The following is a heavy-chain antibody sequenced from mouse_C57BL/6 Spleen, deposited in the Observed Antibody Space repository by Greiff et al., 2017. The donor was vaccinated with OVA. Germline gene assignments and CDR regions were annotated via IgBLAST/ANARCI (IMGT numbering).Heavy chain of an antibody. V-gene: IGHV5-16*01. Sequence: EVQLVESEGGLVQPGSSMKLSCTASGFTFSDYYLAWVRQVPEKGLEWVANINYDGSSTYYLDSLKSRFIISRDNAKNILYLQMSSLKSEDTATYYCARGDYGSSFYYAMDYWGQGTSVTVSS. J-gene: IGHJ4*01. CDR3: ARGDYGSSFYYAMDY. CDR1: GFTFSDYY. D-gene: IGHD1-1*01. CDR2: INYDGSST.